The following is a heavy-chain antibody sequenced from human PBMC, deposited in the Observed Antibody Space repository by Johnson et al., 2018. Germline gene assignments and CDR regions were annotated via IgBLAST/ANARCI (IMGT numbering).Heavy chain of an antibody. CDR1: GFTFDDYA. Sequence: EVQLVESGGGLVQXGRSLRLSCAASGFTFDDYAMHWVRQGPGKGLEWVSGISWNSGSIGYADSVKGRFTISRDNAKNSLYLQMNSLRDEDTAVYYCAAISYYYYYGMDVWGQGTTVTVSS. V-gene: IGHV3-9*01. J-gene: IGHJ6*02. CDR2: ISWNSGSI. CDR3: AAISYYYYYGMDV.